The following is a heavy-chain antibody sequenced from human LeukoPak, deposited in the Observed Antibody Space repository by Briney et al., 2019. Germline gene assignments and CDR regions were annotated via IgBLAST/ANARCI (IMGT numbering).Heavy chain of an antibody. Sequence: PGGSLRLSCAASGFPFSSYAMSWVRQAPGKGLEWVSTISNSDDSTYYADSVKGRFTISRDNSENTLNLQMNSLRAEDTAVYYCATSKYSGSYWGQGTLVTVSS. CDR1: GFPFSSYA. D-gene: IGHD1-26*01. J-gene: IGHJ4*02. CDR3: ATSKYSGSY. V-gene: IGHV3-23*01. CDR2: ISNSDDST.